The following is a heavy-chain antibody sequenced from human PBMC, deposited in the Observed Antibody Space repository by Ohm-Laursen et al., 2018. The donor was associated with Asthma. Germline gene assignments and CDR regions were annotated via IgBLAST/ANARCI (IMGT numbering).Heavy chain of an antibody. CDR1: GFTFSTYW. D-gene: IGHD2-15*01. CDR2: IKEDGSEK. J-gene: IGHJ4*02. CDR3: ATDRRVVRDN. Sequence: SLRLSCTATGFTFSTYWMTWVRQAPGKGLEWVASIKEDGSEKQYVDSAKGRFTISRDNAKNSLYLQMNSLRAEDTAVYFCATDRRVVRDNWGQGTLVIVSS. V-gene: IGHV3-7*01.